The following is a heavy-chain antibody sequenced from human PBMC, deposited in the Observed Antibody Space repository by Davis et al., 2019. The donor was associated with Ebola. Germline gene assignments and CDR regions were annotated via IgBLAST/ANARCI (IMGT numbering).Heavy chain of an antibody. D-gene: IGHD2-15*01. CDR1: GYIFTDYW. CDR2: VYAGDSDT. J-gene: IGHJ4*02. Sequence: GESLKISCKGSGYIFTDYWIGWVHQTPGQDLEWMGIVYAGDSDTRYGPSFQGRVTISVDKSINTAYVEWTSLQASDSGTYFCARFVGYCRASTCFRGFAYWGQGTQVTVSS. CDR3: ARFVGYCRASTCFRGFAY. V-gene: IGHV5-51*07.